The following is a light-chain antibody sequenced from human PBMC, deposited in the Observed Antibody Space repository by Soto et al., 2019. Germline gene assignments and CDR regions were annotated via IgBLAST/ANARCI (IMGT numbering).Light chain of an antibody. V-gene: IGKV3-20*01. CDR1: ETVVSNY. Sequence: EIVLTQSPGTLSLSPGERATLSCRATETVVSNYLAWYQLKPGQAPRLLIYDASSRATGIPDRFSGSGSGTDFTLTISCLQSEDFATYYCQQYYSFPSLTFGGGTKVDIK. J-gene: IGKJ4*01. CDR2: DAS. CDR3: QQYYSFPSLT.